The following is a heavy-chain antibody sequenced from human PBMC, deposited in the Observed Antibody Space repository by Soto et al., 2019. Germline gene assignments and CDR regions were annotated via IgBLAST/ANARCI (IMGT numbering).Heavy chain of an antibody. Sequence: PGESLKVSCQVSGYIFTTYWLAWVRQTPGKGLEWMGIIYPFDSDTRYSPSFQGQVTISADKSISTAYLQWSSLKASDTAVYYCARPLTSSYDYDAFDIWGQGTMVTVAS. J-gene: IGHJ3*02. CDR3: ARPLTSSYDYDAFDI. D-gene: IGHD5-12*01. CDR2: IYPFDSDT. V-gene: IGHV5-51*01. CDR1: GYIFTTYW.